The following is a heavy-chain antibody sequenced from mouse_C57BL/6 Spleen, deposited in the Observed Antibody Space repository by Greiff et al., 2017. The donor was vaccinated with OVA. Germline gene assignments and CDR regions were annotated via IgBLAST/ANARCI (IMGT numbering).Heavy chain of an antibody. CDR3: ARGSSTTVVAPGTTDY. D-gene: IGHD1-1*01. CDR2: INPNNGGT. V-gene: IGHV1-22*01. Sequence: VQLQQSGPELVKPGASVKMSCKASGYTFTDYNMHWVKQSHGKSLEWIGYINPNNGGTSYNQKFKGKATLTVNKSSSTAYMELRSLTSEDSAVYYCARGSSTTVVAPGTTDYWGQGTTLTVSS. J-gene: IGHJ2*01. CDR1: GYTFTDYN.